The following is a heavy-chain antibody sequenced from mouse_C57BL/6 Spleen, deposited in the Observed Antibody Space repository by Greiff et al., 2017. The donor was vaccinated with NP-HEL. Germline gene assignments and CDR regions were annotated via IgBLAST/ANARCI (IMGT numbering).Heavy chain of an antibody. Sequence: QVQLKESGPGLVQPSQSLSITCTVSGFSLTSYGVHWVRQSPGKGLEWLGVIWSGGSTDYNAAFISRLSISKDNSKSQVFFKMNSLQADDTAIYYCARKGYYSNSGLGYWGQGTLVTVSA. CDR2: IWSGGST. J-gene: IGHJ3*01. D-gene: IGHD2-5*01. V-gene: IGHV2-2*01. CDR3: ARKGYYSNSGLGY. CDR1: GFSLTSYG.